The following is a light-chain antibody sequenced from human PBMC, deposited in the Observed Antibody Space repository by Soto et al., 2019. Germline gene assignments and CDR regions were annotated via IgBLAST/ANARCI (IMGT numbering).Light chain of an antibody. CDR1: QNIRHK. CDR2: DAS. V-gene: IGKV3-15*01. J-gene: IGKJ1*01. Sequence: EIMMTQSPATLSVSPGESGTLSCRASQNIRHKLAWYQQRPGHPPRLLIYDASITAPGVPARFSGGGSETEFILAISGLQSEDFGVYYCQQYDDWPRTFGQGTKVDIK. CDR3: QQYDDWPRT.